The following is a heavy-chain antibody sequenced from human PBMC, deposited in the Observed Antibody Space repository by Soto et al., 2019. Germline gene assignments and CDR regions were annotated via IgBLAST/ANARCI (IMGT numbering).Heavy chain of an antibody. J-gene: IGHJ5*02. CDR2: ISAYNGNT. D-gene: IGHD3-3*01. Sequence: ASVKVSCKASGCTFTSYGISWVRQAPGQGLEWMGWISAYNGNTNYAQKLQGRVTMTTDTSTSTAYMELRSLRSDDTAVYYCARGFMTPEFGVVIGVVDPWGQGTMATV. CDR3: ARGFMTPEFGVVIGVVDP. V-gene: IGHV1-18*04. CDR1: GCTFTSYG.